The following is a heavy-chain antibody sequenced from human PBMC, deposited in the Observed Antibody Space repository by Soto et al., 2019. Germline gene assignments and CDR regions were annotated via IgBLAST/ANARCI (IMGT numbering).Heavy chain of an antibody. Sequence: QVQLVESGGGVVQPGRSLRISCAASGFTFSSYGMHWVRQAPGKGLEWVAVISYDGSTKYYADSVKGRFTISRDNSKNTLYLQMNSLRAEDTSVYYCAKSRGSGNNGMDVWGHGTTVTVSS. CDR1: GFTFSSYG. CDR2: ISYDGSTK. CDR3: AKSRGSGNNGMDV. J-gene: IGHJ6*02. V-gene: IGHV3-30*18. D-gene: IGHD3-10*01.